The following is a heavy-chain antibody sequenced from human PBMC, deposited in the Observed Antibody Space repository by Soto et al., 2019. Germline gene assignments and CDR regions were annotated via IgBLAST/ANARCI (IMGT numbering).Heavy chain of an antibody. V-gene: IGHV4-4*02. CDR2: VYKSGSP. Sequence: SETLSLTCALSGGLIASHKWWTWVRQSPGRGLEWIGEVYKSGSPNYNPSLKSRVAILIDKPKNQFSLSLTSVTAADTAVYYCATVGSSWFGAFDIWGHGTMVTVSS. D-gene: IGHD6-13*01. J-gene: IGHJ3*02. CDR3: ATVGSSWFGAFDI. CDR1: GGLIASHKW.